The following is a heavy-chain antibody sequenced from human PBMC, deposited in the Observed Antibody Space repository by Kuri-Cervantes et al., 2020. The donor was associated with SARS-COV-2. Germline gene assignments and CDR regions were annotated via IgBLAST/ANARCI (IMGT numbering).Heavy chain of an antibody. CDR1: GFTFSSYW. J-gene: IGHJ4*02. V-gene: IGHV3-74*01. CDR3: ATQGTIYYYDTL. D-gene: IGHD3-22*01. CDR2: INSDGSST. Sequence: GESLKISCAASGFTFSSYWMHWVRQAPGKGLVWVSRINSDGSSTSYADSVKGRFTISRDNAKNTLYLQMNSLRAEDTAVYYRATQGTIYYYDTLWGQGTLVTVSS.